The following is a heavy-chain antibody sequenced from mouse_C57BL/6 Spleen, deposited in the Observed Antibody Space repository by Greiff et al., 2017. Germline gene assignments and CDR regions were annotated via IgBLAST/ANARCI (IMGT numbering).Heavy chain of an antibody. CDR1: GYTFTNYW. CDR3: ARSNDYAFDY. D-gene: IGHD2-4*01. Sequence: VQLQQSGAELVRPGTSVKMSCKASGYTFTNYWIGWAKQRPGHGLEWIGDIYPGGGYTNYNEKFKGKATLTADKSSSTAYMQFSSRTSENSAIYYCARSNDYAFDYWGQGTTLTVSS. V-gene: IGHV1-63*01. J-gene: IGHJ2*01. CDR2: IYPGGGYT.